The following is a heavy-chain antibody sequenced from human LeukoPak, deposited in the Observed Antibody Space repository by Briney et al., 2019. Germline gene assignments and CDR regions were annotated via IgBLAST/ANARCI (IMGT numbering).Heavy chain of an antibody. D-gene: IGHD6-19*01. V-gene: IGHV3-13*01. CDR2: IGTAGDT. Sequence: AGGSLRLSCAASGFTFSRYDMHWVRQATGKGLEWVSGIGTAGDTYYAGSVKGRFTISRENAKNSLYLQKNSLTAGDTAVYYCAGAGSETQWRAFDFWGQGALVTVFS. CDR1: GFTFSRYD. J-gene: IGHJ4*02. CDR3: AGAGSETQWRAFDF.